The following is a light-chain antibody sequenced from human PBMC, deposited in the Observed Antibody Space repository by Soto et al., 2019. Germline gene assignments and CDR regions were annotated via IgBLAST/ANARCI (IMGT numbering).Light chain of an antibody. CDR1: SSDVGGYNY. Sequence: QSVLTQPPSASGSPGQSVTISCTETSSDVGGYNYVSWYQQYPGRAPKLMIYEVTKRPSGVPDRFSGSKSGNTASLTVSGLQAEDEADYYCSSYAASNNFYFVFGGGTK. J-gene: IGLJ3*02. CDR2: EVT. V-gene: IGLV2-8*01. CDR3: SSYAASNNFYFV.